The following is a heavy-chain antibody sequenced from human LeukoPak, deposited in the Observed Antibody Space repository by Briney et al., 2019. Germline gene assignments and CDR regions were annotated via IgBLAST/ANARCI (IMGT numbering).Heavy chain of an antibody. CDR1: GYSFTRYW. J-gene: IGHJ3*02. V-gene: IGHV5-51*01. CDR3: ARRWEGTFDI. Sequence: PGESLKISCKGSGYSFTRYWIGWVRWMPGKGLESMGIIFPGDSDTRYSPPFQGQVTISADKSITTAYLQWSSLKASDTAMYYCARRWEGTFDIWGQGTMVTVSS. D-gene: IGHD1-26*01. CDR2: IFPGDSDT.